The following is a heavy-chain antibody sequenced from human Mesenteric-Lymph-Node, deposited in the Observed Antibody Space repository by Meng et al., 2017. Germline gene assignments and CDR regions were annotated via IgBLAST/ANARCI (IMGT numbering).Heavy chain of an antibody. D-gene: IGHD4-17*01. CDR2: ISAYNGNT. CDR1: GYTFTSYG. J-gene: IGHJ5*02. Sequence: ASVKVSCKASGYTFTSYGISWVRQAPGQGLEWMGWISAYNGNTNYAQKLQGRVTMTTDTSTSTAYMELRSLRSDDTAVYYCARARGVTTISSWFDPWGQGTLVTVSS. CDR3: ARARGVTTISSWFDP. V-gene: IGHV1-18*01.